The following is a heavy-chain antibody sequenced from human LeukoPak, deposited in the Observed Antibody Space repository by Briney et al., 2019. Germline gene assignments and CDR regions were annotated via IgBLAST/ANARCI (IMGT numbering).Heavy chain of an antibody. J-gene: IGHJ5*02. CDR2: ITTYNGKT. V-gene: IGHV1-18*01. Sequence: ASVKVSCKASGYTFTDYGISWVRQAPGQGLEWMGWITTYNGKTYYAQKLQGRVTMTADTSTSTAYMELRSLRSDDTAVYYCARLSPPIASFCSGGTCYSGGFDPWGQGTLVTVSS. D-gene: IGHD2-15*01. CDR1: GYTFTDYG. CDR3: ARLSPPIASFCSGGTCYSGGFDP.